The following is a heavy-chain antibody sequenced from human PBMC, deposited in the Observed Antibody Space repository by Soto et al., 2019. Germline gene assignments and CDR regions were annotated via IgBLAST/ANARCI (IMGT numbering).Heavy chain of an antibody. CDR1: GYSISSSNW. CDR3: GKSEIQGPIDY. CDR2: IYYSGTT. J-gene: IGHJ4*02. V-gene: IGHV4-28*01. Sequence: PSETLSLTCAVSGYSISSSNWWGWIRQPPGKGLEWIGYIYYSGTTYYNPSLKSRVTMSVDTSKNQFSLKLTSVTAVDTAVYYCGKSEIQGPIDYWARGTLVTVSS.